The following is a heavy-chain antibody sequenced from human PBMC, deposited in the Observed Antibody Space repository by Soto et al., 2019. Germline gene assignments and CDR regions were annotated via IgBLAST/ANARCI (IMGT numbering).Heavy chain of an antibody. Sequence: HPGGSLRLSCAASGFTFSSYWMHWVRQAPGKGLMWVSRINSDGSSISHADSVKGRFTISRDNAKNTLYLQMNSLRAEDTAVYYCARGPSYLHNCGQGTPVTVSS. CDR3: ARGPSYLHN. CDR1: GFTFSSYW. V-gene: IGHV3-74*01. CDR2: INSDGSSI. J-gene: IGHJ4*02.